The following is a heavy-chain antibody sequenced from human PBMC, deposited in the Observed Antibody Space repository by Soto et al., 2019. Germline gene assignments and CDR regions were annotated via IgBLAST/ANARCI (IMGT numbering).Heavy chain of an antibody. J-gene: IGHJ4*02. D-gene: IGHD3-16*01. CDR1: GFTFSNSA. Sequence: EVQLLESGGGMVQPGGSLRLSCTASGFTFSNSAMSWVRQAPGKGLEWVSSIDPSGNRIYQGDVAKGRFTISRDNSKNTLILRMNRLRVDDTAIYYCAKDRGGRGNEIDHWGQGTLVTASS. CDR3: AKDRGGRGNEIDH. V-gene: IGHV3-23*05. CDR2: IDPSGNRI.